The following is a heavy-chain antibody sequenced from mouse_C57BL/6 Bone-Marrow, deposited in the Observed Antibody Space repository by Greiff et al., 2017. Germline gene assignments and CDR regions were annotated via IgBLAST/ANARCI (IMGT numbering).Heavy chain of an antibody. CDR1: GFTFSDYG. Sequence: EVQGVESGGGLVQPGGSLKLSCAASGFTFSDYGMAWVRQAPRKGPEWVAFISNLAYSIYYADTVTGRFTISRANAKNTLYLEMSSLRSEDTAMYYCARHPDYYGYYAMDYWGQGTSVTVSS. D-gene: IGHD1-1*01. J-gene: IGHJ4*01. CDR3: ARHPDYYGYYAMDY. V-gene: IGHV5-15*01. CDR2: ISNLAYSI.